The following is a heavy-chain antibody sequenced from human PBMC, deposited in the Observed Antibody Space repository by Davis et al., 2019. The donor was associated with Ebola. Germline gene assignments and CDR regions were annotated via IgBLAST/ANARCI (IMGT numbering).Heavy chain of an antibody. J-gene: IGHJ4*02. Sequence: GESLKISCAASAFTFSEYGMSCVRQAPGKGLEWVSGISGSGGRTHSADSVKARFTVSRDNSNNTLYLKMNSLRAEDTAVYYCAKDLRDVWGSYRYGPLDYWGQGTLVTVSS. V-gene: IGHV3-23*01. CDR2: ISGSGGRT. D-gene: IGHD3-16*02. CDR1: AFTFSEYG. CDR3: AKDLRDVWGSYRYGPLDY.